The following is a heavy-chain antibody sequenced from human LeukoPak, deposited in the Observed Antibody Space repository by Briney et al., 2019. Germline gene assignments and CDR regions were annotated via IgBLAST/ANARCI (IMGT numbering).Heavy chain of an antibody. CDR2: INPSGGST. CDR3: ARTTAAAARYYYYYMDV. CDR1: GYTFTSYY. V-gene: IGHV1-46*03. Sequence: GASVKVSCKASGYTFTSYYMHWVRQAPGQGLEWMGIINPSGGSTSYAQKFQGRVTMTRDTSTSTVYMELSSLRSEDTAVYYCARTTAAAARYYYYYMDVWGKGTTVTVSS. D-gene: IGHD6-13*01. J-gene: IGHJ6*03.